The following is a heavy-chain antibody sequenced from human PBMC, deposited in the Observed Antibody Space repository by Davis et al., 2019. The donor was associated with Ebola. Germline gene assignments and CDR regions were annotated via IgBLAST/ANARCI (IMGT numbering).Heavy chain of an antibody. CDR1: GFTFSSYG. CDR3: ARDSLGPPVDYDSSGYTWELRYFQH. J-gene: IGHJ1*01. Sequence: PGGSLRLSCAASGFTFSSYGMHWVRQAPGKGLEWVAVISYDGSNKYYADSVKGRFTISRDNSKNTLYLQMNSLRAEDTAVYYCARDSLGPPVDYDSSGYTWELRYFQHWGQGTLVTVSS. V-gene: IGHV3-30*19. D-gene: IGHD3-22*01. CDR2: ISYDGSNK.